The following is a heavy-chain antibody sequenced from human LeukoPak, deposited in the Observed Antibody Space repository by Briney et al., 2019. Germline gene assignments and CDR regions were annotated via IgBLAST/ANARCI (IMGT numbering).Heavy chain of an antibody. Sequence: PGGSLRLSCAASGFTFSSYWMSWVRQAPGKGLEWVANIKQDGSEKYYVDSVKSRFTISRDNAKNSLYLQMNSLRAEDTAVYYCARDRSTFSYYYGMDVWGKGTTVTVSS. CDR3: ARDRSTFSYYYGMDV. J-gene: IGHJ6*04. CDR1: GFTFSSYW. V-gene: IGHV3-7*03. CDR2: IKQDGSEK.